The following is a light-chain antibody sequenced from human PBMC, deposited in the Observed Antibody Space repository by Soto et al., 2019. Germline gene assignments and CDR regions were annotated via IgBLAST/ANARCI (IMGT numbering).Light chain of an antibody. Sequence: DIQMTQSPSSLSASVGDRVTITCRASQSISSYLNWYQQKPGKAPKLLIYAASSLQSGVPSRFSGSGSGTDFTLTISSLQPEDFATYYCQQSYSTSCTFGQGTKEDIK. CDR3: QQSYSTSCT. V-gene: IGKV1-39*01. J-gene: IGKJ1*01. CDR2: AAS. CDR1: QSISSY.